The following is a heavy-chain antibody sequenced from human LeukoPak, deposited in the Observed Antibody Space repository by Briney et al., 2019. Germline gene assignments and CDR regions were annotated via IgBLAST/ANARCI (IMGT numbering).Heavy chain of an antibody. D-gene: IGHD1-1*01. J-gene: IGHJ4*02. CDR2: IDYSGRT. Sequence: PSETLSLTCTVSGGSTDSYYYWSWIRQPPGKGLEWIGYIDYSGRTKYNPSLQSRVTISVDTSKTQFSLRLGSVTAADTAVYFCASNIPTPTTSPPLGYWGQGTLVTVSS. CDR3: ASNIPTPTTSPPLGY. CDR1: GGSTDSYYY. V-gene: IGHV4-59*08.